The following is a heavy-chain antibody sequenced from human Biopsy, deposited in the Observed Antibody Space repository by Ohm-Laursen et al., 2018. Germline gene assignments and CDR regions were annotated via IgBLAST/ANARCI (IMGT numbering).Heavy chain of an antibody. J-gene: IGHJ6*02. CDR1: GESFNGYY. D-gene: IGHD3-22*01. V-gene: IGHV4-34*01. Sequence: GTLSLTCAVCGESFNGYYWGWIRQTPGKGLEWIGEINHSGRTNYNPSLKSRVTISVDTSKNQFSLKVRSVTAADTAVYYCVRGVDYYDPYHYYALDVWGQGTTVTVSS. CDR3: VRGVDYYDPYHYYALDV. CDR2: INHSGRT.